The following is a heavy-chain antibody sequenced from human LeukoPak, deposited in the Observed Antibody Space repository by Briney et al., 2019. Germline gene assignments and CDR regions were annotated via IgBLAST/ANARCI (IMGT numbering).Heavy chain of an antibody. CDR3: ARGIAAAGDLIDY. J-gene: IGHJ4*02. D-gene: IGHD6-13*01. CDR1: GYTFTGYY. V-gene: IGHV1-2*02. CDR2: INPNSGGT. Sequence: ASVKVSCKASGYTFTGYYMHWVRQAPGQGLEWMGWINPNSGGTNCAQKFQGRVTMTRDTSISTAYMELSRLRSDDTAVYYCARGIAAAGDLIDYWGQGTLVTVSS.